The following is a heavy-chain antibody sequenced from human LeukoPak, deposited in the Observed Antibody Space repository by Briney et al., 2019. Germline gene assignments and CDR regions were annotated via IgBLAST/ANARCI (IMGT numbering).Heavy chain of an antibody. CDR2: ISYDGSNK. V-gene: IGHV3-30*03. CDR3: ARVAPKWELAYYFDY. CDR1: GFTFSSYG. D-gene: IGHD1-26*01. Sequence: GRSLRLSCAASGFTFSSYGMHWVRQAPGKGLEWVAVISYDGSNKYYADSVKGRFTISRDNSKNTLYLQMNSLRAEDTAVYYCARVAPKWELAYYFDYWGQGTLVTVSS. J-gene: IGHJ4*02.